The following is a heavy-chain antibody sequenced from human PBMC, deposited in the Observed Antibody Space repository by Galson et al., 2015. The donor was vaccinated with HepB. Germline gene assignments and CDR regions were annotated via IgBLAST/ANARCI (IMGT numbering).Heavy chain of an antibody. V-gene: IGHV3-7*01. CDR2: IKQDGSET. Sequence: SLRLSCAASGFTFSNYWMTWVRQAPGKGLEWVANIKQDGSETYYVDSVKGRFTISRDNAENSLYLQMNSLRAEDTAVYYCARGLGSNYGGGHYWGQGTLATVSS. D-gene: IGHD4-11*01. CDR3: ARGLGSNYGGGHY. J-gene: IGHJ4*02. CDR1: GFTFSNYW.